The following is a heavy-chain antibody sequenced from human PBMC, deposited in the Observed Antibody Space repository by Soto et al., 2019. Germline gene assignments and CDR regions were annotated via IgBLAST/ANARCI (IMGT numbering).Heavy chain of an antibody. Sequence: PGGSLRLSCAASGFTFSSYGMHWVRQAPGKGLEWVAVISYDGSNKYYADSVKGRFTISRDNSKNTLYLQMNSLRAEDTAVYYCARKTKVYYYYYGMDVWGQGTTVTVSS. CDR2: ISYDGSNK. CDR3: ARKTKVYYYYYGMDV. D-gene: IGHD2-8*01. V-gene: IGHV3-30*03. J-gene: IGHJ6*02. CDR1: GFTFSSYG.